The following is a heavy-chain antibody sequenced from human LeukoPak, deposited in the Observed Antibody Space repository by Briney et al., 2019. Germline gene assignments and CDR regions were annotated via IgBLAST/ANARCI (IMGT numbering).Heavy chain of an antibody. CDR1: GYTFSSYG. Sequence: ASVKVSCKASGYTFSSYGISWVRQAPGQGLEWMGWISTHNGNTNYAQKVQGRATMTTDTSTSTAYMELRSLRSDDTALYYCAREETYGSGSPPDYWGQGTLVTVSS. CDR2: ISTHNGNT. CDR3: AREETYGSGSPPDY. D-gene: IGHD3-10*01. V-gene: IGHV1-18*01. J-gene: IGHJ4*02.